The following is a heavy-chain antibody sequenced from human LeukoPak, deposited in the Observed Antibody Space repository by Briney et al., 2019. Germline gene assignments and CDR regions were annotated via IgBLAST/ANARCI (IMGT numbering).Heavy chain of an antibody. J-gene: IGHJ4*02. V-gene: IGHV1-69*06. D-gene: IGHD4-17*01. CDR3: ARSPYGDSTFDY. Sequence: ASVKVSCKASGGTFSSYAISWVRQAPGQGLEWMGGIIPIFGTANYAQKFQGRVTITADKSTSTAYMELSSLRSEDTAVYYCARSPYGDSTFDYWGQGTLVTVSS. CDR1: GGTFSSYA. CDR2: IIPIFGTA.